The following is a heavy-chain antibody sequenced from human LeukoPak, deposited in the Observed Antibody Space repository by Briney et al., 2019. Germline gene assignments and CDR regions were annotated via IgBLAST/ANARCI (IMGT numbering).Heavy chain of an antibody. Sequence: SETLSLTCAVYGGSFSGYYWSWIRQPPGKGLEWIGEINHSGSTNYNPSLKSRVTISVDKSKNQFSLKLSSVTAADTAVYYCARDRGRRRLQSIDYWGQGTLVTVSS. J-gene: IGHJ4*02. CDR1: GGSFSGYY. V-gene: IGHV4-34*01. CDR3: ARDRGRRRLQSIDY. CDR2: INHSGST. D-gene: IGHD4-17*01.